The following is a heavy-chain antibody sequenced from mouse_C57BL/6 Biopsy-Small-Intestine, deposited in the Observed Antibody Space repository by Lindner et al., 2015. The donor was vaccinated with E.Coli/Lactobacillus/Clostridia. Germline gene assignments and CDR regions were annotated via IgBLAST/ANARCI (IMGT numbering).Heavy chain of an antibody. CDR3: ARKSPMVTWYFDV. CDR2: IYPRSGNT. J-gene: IGHJ1*03. D-gene: IGHD2-2*01. V-gene: IGHV1-81*01. CDR1: GYTFTSYG. Sequence: VQLQESGAELARSGASVKLSCKASGYTFTSYGISWVKQRTGQGLEWIGEIYPRSGNTYYNEKFKGKATLTADKSSSTAYMELRSLTSEDSAVYFCARKSPMVTWYFDVWGTGTTVTVSS.